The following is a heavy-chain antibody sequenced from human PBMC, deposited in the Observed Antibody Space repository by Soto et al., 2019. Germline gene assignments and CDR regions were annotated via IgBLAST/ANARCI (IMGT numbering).Heavy chain of an antibody. J-gene: IGHJ4*02. Sequence: EVQLVQSGGGLVQPGGSLRLSCAASGFPFSVFSMSWVRQAPGKGLEWVASINQDGSEEDYVDSVRGRFTISRDNAQTSLYLQLNNLRAEDTALYFCLTGRSSSAYWGQGTLVTVSS. CDR1: GFPFSVFS. CDR2: INQDGSEE. CDR3: LTGRSSSAY. D-gene: IGHD6-6*01. V-gene: IGHV3-7*01.